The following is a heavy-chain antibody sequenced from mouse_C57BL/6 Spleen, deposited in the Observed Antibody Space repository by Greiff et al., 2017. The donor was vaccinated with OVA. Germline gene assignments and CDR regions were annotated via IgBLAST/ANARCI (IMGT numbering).Heavy chain of an antibody. J-gene: IGHJ4*01. D-gene: IGHD2-3*01. V-gene: IGHV5-9-1*02. CDR3: TREDGGYAMDC. CDR2: ISSGGDYI. Sequence: EVKVEESGEGLVKPGGSLKLSCAASGFTFSSYAMSWVRQTPEKRLEWVAYISSGGDYIYYADTVKGRFTISRDNARNTLYLQMSSLKAEDTAMYYCTREDGGYAMDCWGQGISVTVSS. CDR1: GFTFSSYA.